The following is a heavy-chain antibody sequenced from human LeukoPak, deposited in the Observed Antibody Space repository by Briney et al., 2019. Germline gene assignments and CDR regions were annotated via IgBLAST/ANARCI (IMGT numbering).Heavy chain of an antibody. Sequence: ASVKVSCKASGYIFTGYYMHWVRQAPGQVFEWMGWIKPNSGDTNYAQKFQGRVTMTSDTSISTAYMELSRLRSDDTALYYCTRVTIYFDWANDYWGQGTLVTVSS. J-gene: IGHJ4*02. V-gene: IGHV1-2*02. CDR1: GYIFTGYY. D-gene: IGHD3-9*01. CDR3: TRVTIYFDWANDY. CDR2: IKPNSGDT.